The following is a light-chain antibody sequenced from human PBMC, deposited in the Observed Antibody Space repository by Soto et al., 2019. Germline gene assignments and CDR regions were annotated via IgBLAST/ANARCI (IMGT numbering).Light chain of an antibody. CDR3: QSYDISLHNYV. V-gene: IGLV1-40*01. CDR2: GDN. CDR1: TSNIGAPYD. J-gene: IGLJ1*01. Sequence: QSVLTQPPSVSGAPGQRVSISCTGSTSNIGAPYDVHWYQHLPGTAPKLPIYGDNNRPSGVPDRFSGSKSGTSASLAITRLQAEDEADYYCQSYDISLHNYVFGTGTKVTV.